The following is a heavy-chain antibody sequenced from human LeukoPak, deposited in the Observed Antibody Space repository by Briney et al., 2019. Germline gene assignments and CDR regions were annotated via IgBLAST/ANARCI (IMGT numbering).Heavy chain of an antibody. D-gene: IGHD1-7*01. Sequence: SETLSLTCTVSGGFISSYYWSWIRQPPGKGLEWIGYIYYSGSTNYNPSLKSRVTISVDTSKNQFSLKLSSVTAADTAVYYCARHGGRNYAGMDVWGQGTTVTVSS. CDR2: IYYSGST. V-gene: IGHV4-59*08. CDR3: ARHGGRNYAGMDV. CDR1: GGFISSYY. J-gene: IGHJ6*02.